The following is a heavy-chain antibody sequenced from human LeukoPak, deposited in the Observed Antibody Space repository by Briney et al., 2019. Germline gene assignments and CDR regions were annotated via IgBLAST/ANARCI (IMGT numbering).Heavy chain of an antibody. Sequence: GGSLRLSCAASGFAFSSNWMHWVRQTPGKGLVWVSRINSGGSGTSYADSVEGRFTISRDNAKNTLYLQMNSLRAEDTAVYYCARRIAAAAAPYYFDYWGQGTLVTVSS. CDR1: GFAFSSNW. CDR2: INSGGSGT. J-gene: IGHJ4*02. D-gene: IGHD6-13*01. CDR3: ARRIAAAAAPYYFDY. V-gene: IGHV3-74*01.